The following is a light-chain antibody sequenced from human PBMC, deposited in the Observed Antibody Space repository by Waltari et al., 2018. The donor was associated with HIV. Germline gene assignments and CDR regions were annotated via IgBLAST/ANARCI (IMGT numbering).Light chain of an antibody. CDR1: SSNIGAGYG. CDR2: GNS. Sequence: LTQPPSVSGAPGQRVTISCTGSSSNIGAGYGVHWYQQLPGTAPKLLIYGNSNRPSGVPDRFSGSKSGTSASLAITGLQAEDEADYYCQSYDSSLSGSVFGGGTKLTVL. CDR3: QSYDSSLSGSV. J-gene: IGLJ3*02. V-gene: IGLV1-40*01.